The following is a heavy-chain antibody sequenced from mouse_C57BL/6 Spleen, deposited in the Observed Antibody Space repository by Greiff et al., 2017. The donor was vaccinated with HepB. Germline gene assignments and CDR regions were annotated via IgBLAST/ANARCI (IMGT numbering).Heavy chain of an antibody. CDR2: IDPSDSYT. V-gene: IGHV1-69*01. J-gene: IGHJ3*01. CDR1: GYTFTSYW. CDR3: ARNLEAWFAY. Sequence: QVQLQQPGAELVMPGASVKLSCKASGYTFTSYWMHWVKQRPGQGLEWIGEIDPSDSYTNYNQKFKGKSTLTVDKSSSTAYMQLSSLTSEDSAVYYCARNLEAWFAYWGQGTLVTVSA.